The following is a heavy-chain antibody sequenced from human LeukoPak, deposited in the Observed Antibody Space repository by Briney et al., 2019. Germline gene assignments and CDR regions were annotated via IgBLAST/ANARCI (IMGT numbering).Heavy chain of an antibody. V-gene: IGHV4-59*01. CDR1: GGSISSYY. CDR2: IYYSGST. J-gene: IGHJ4*02. Sequence: SETLSLTCTVSGGSISSYYWSWIRQPPEKGLEWIGYIYYSGSTNYNPSLKSRVTISVDTSKNQFSLKLSSVTAADTAVYYCARSYDSSGYFVSPYYFDYWGQGTLVTVSS. D-gene: IGHD3-22*01. CDR3: ARSYDSSGYFVSPYYFDY.